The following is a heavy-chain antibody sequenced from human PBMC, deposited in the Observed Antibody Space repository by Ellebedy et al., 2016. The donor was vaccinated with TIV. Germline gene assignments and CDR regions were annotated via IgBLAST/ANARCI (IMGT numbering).Heavy chain of an antibody. J-gene: IGHJ4*02. Sequence: GESLKISXAASGFTVGNNYMSWVRQAPGKGLEWVSAISGSGGSTYYADSVKGRFSISRDNSKNTLSLQMNILRADDTAVYYCAREDYYDSYGYFVYWGQGTLVTVSS. V-gene: IGHV3-23*01. CDR1: GFTVGNNY. D-gene: IGHD3-22*01. CDR2: ISGSGGST. CDR3: AREDYYDSYGYFVY.